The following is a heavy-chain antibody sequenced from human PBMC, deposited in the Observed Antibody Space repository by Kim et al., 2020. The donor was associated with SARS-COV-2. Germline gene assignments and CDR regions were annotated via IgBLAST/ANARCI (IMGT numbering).Heavy chain of an antibody. Sequence: GGSLRLSCAASGFTVSSNYMSWVRQAPGKGLEWVSVIYSGGNTYYADSVKGRFTISRDNSKNTLYLQMNSLRAEDTAVYYCARVEWELCFDYWGQGTLVTVSS. J-gene: IGHJ4*02. D-gene: IGHD1-26*01. V-gene: IGHV3-66*01. CDR2: IYSGGNT. CDR3: ARVEWELCFDY. CDR1: GFTVSSNY.